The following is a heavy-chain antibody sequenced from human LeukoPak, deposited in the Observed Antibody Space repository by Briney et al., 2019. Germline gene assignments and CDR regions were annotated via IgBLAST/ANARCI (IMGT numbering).Heavy chain of an antibody. V-gene: IGHV4-34*01. J-gene: IGHJ6*03. Sequence: PSQSLSLTWAVYGASFSGYYWGWIRQPPGNGLEWIGEINHSGSTNYNPSLKSRVTISVDTTKNQFSLKLSSVTAADTAVYDCASCPKEFGGRRYWYYYMGVWGKGTTVTVA. D-gene: IGHD2-8*02. CDR3: ASCPKEFGGRRYWYYYMGV. CDR2: INHSGST. CDR1: GASFSGYY.